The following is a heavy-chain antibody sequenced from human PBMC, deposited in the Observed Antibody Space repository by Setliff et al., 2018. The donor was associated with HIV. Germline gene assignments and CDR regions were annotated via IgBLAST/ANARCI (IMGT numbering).Heavy chain of an antibody. V-gene: IGHV3-30*01. Sequence: GGSLRLSCAASGFTFSCYAMHWVRQAPGKGLEWVAVISYDGSNKYYADSVKGRFTISRDNSKNTLYLQMNSLRAEDTAVYYCAREEGTKGAFDFWGQGTKVTVSS. CDR2: ISYDGSNK. D-gene: IGHD1-1*01. J-gene: IGHJ3*01. CDR3: AREEGTKGAFDF. CDR1: GFTFSCYA.